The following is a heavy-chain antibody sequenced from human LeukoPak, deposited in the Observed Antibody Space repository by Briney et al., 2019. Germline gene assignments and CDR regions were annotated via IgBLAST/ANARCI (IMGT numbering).Heavy chain of an antibody. J-gene: IGHJ4*02. V-gene: IGHV4-30-2*01. D-gene: IGHD1-26*01. CDR2: IYHSGST. CDR1: GGSIISGGYS. CDR3: ARGRSGSYYATDY. Sequence: PSQTLSLTCAVSGGSIISGGYSWSWIRQPPGKGLEWIGYIYHSGSTYYNPSLKSRVTMSLDTSKNQFSLKLNSVTAADTAVYYCARGRSGSYYATDYWGQGTLVTVSS.